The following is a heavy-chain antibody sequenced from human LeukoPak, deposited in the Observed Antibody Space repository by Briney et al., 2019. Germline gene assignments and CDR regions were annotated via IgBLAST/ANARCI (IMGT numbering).Heavy chain of an antibody. CDR3: AKATYASSWNLYFDY. J-gene: IGHJ4*02. Sequence: GGSLRLSCATSGFSFSSYAMSWVRQAPGKGLEWVSSISGSGGSTYYADSVKGRSTISRDNSKNTLYLQMNSLRAEDTAVYYCAKATYASSWNLYFDYWGQGTLVTVSS. CDR2: ISGSGGST. V-gene: IGHV3-23*01. CDR1: GFSFSSYA. D-gene: IGHD6-13*01.